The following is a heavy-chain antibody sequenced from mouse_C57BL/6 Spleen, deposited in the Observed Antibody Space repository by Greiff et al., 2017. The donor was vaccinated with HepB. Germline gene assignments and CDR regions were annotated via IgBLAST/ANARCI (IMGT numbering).Heavy chain of an antibody. D-gene: IGHD4-1*01. CDR3: ATGTWYFDY. CDR2: IYPGSGST. V-gene: IGHV1-55*01. Sequence: VQLQQPGAELVKPGASVKMSCKASGNTFTSYWITGVKQRPGPGLEWIGDIYPGSGSTNYNEKFKSKATLTVDTSSSTAYMQLSSLTSEDSAVYYCATGTWYFDYWGQGTTLTVSS. J-gene: IGHJ2*01. CDR1: GNTFTSYW.